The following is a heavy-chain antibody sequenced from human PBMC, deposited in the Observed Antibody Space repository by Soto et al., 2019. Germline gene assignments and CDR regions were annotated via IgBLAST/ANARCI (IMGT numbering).Heavy chain of an antibody. V-gene: IGHV3-30*18. CDR3: AEGRRSEATDFDY. J-gene: IGHJ4*02. CDR1: GFTFSTYG. D-gene: IGHD1-26*01. Sequence: QVQLVESGGGVVQPGRSLRLSCVASGFTFSTYGMHWVRQAPGKGLEWVAVISYDGSNKYYADSVKGRFIISRDNSKNTLFLQMNTLRAEDTAVYYCAEGRRSEATDFDYWGQGSLVTVSS. CDR2: ISYDGSNK.